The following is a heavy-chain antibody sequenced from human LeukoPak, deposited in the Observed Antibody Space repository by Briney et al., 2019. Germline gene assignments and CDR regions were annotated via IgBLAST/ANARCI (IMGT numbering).Heavy chain of an antibody. CDR1: GGSMISGAYS. Sequence: SETLSLTCTVSGGSMISGAYSWSWIRQPPGKGLEWIGYISHSANTYYKPSLKSRVTISVDRSKNQFSLKLTSVTAADTAVYYCACYSTTWPYWYLDLWGRGALVTVS. CDR3: ACYSTTWPYWYLDL. CDR2: ISHSANT. D-gene: IGHD6-13*01. J-gene: IGHJ2*01. V-gene: IGHV4-30-2*01.